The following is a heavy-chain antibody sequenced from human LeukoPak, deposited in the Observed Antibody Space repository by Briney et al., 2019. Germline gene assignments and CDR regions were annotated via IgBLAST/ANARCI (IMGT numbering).Heavy chain of an antibody. Sequence: ASVKVSCKASGYTFTSYYMHWVRQAPGQGLEWMGITNPSGGSTSYAQKFQGRVTMTRDTSTSTVYMELSSLRSEDTAVYYCARKGIIVMGATQAFYYYYGMDVWGQGTTVTVSS. CDR2: TNPSGGST. CDR3: ARKGIIVMGATQAFYYYYGMDV. D-gene: IGHD1-26*01. V-gene: IGHV1-46*01. J-gene: IGHJ6*02. CDR1: GYTFTSYY.